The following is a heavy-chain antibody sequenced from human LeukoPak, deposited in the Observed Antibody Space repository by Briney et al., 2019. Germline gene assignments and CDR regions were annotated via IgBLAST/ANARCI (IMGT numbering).Heavy chain of an antibody. D-gene: IGHD1-7*01. CDR3: ARSPSNNWNYVRYFDY. J-gene: IGHJ4*02. CDR2: ISGSGGST. CDR1: GFTFSSYA. V-gene: IGHV3-23*01. Sequence: PGGSLRLSCAASGFTFSSYAMSWVRQAPGKGLEWVSAISGSGGSTYYADSVKGRFTISRDNSKNTLYLQMNSLRAEDTAVYYCARSPSNNWNYVRYFDYWGQGTLVTVSS.